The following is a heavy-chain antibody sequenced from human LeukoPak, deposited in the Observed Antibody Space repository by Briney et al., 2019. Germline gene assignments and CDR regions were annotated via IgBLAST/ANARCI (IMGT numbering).Heavy chain of an antibody. CDR1: GYTFSSYG. J-gene: IGHJ6*02. Sequence: GGSLRLPCAASGYTFSSYGMHWVRQAPGKGLEWVAVISYDGSNKYYADSVKGRFTISRDNSKNTLYLQMNSLRAEDTAVYYCAKDRAIVRTLDVWGQGTTVTVSS. D-gene: IGHD3-10*01. V-gene: IGHV3-30*18. CDR2: ISYDGSNK. CDR3: AKDRAIVRTLDV.